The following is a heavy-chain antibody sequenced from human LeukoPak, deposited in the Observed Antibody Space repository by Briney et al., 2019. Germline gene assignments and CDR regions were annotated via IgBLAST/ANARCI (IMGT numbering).Heavy chain of an antibody. J-gene: IGHJ6*02. V-gene: IGHV3-30-3*01. CDR2: VSNDDSIK. Sequence: PGRSLRLSCAASGFTFSGFTFSSYAMHWVRQAPGKGLEWVAVVSNDDSIKYYAESLKGRLTISRDNSKNTLYLQMNDLRHEDTAVYYRAKDENPRDYNYSGMDVWGQGTTVTVSS. CDR1: GFTFSGFTFSSYA. D-gene: IGHD2/OR15-2a*01. CDR3: AKDENPRDYNYSGMDV.